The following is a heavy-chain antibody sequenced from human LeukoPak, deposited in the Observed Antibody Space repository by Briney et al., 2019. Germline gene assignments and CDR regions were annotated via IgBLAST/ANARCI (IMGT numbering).Heavy chain of an antibody. Sequence: SETLSLTCSVSGGSVNSYYWSWIRQPPGKGLEWIGYIYTTGRTNYNPSLKSRVTISVDTSRNQFSLKLTSVTAADTALYYCAKILGPGVWYGFDIWGQGTMVTVSS. J-gene: IGHJ3*02. CDR2: IYTTGRT. CDR1: GGSVNSYY. CDR3: AKILGPGVWYGFDI. D-gene: IGHD7-27*01. V-gene: IGHV4-4*09.